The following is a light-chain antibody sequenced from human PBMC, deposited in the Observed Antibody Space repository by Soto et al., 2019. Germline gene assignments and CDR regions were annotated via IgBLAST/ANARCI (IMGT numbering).Light chain of an antibody. CDR1: QDIGPY. CDR2: SAS. Sequence: DIQMTQSPSSLSASVGDRVTITCRASQDIGPYLAWYQQKSGRVPELLIYSASTLQSGVPSRFSGSGSGADFSHTISGLQPEDAATYYCQKYDSGPLTFGGGTKVDIK. J-gene: IGKJ4*01. CDR3: QKYDSGPLT. V-gene: IGKV1-27*01.